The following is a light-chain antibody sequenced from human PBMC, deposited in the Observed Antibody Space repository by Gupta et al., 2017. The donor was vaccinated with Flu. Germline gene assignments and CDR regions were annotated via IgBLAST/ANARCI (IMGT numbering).Light chain of an antibody. Sequence: SSELPQDPAVSVAWGQTVRITCQGDSLSSYYASWYQQNAEQSPVRVIYGKNNRPSGIPDRFSGSTSGTTAALTITGAQAEDEADYYCNSRDSSVNHLVFGGGTKLTVL. CDR1: SLSSYY. V-gene: IGLV3-19*01. CDR3: NSRDSSVNHLV. J-gene: IGLJ2*01. CDR2: GKN.